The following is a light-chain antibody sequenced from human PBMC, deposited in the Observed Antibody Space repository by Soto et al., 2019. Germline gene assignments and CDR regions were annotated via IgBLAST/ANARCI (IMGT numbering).Light chain of an antibody. CDR3: QHFGGTTFT. V-gene: IGKV3-20*01. CDR1: QSVSSSY. J-gene: IGKJ5*01. Sequence: EIVFTQAPGTLSLSPGEGATLSCRASQSVSSSYIAWYQQRPGQTPSLLIHGASTTATGIPDRFSGSGSGTHFTLTISRLEPGDFAVYYCQHFGGTTFTFGQGTRLEIK. CDR2: GAS.